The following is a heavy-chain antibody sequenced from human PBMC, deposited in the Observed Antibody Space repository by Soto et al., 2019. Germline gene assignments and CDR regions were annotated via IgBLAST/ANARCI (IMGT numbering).Heavy chain of an antibody. J-gene: IGHJ4*02. CDR3: ARDLQTHYGDYVTPPGY. Sequence: ASVKVSCKASGYTFTSYDINWVRQATGQGLEWMGWMNPNSGNTDYEQKFQGRVTMTRNTSISTAYMELNSLRAEDTAVYYCARDLQTHYGDYVTPPGYWGQGTLVTVSS. V-gene: IGHV1-8*01. CDR1: GYTFTSYD. D-gene: IGHD4-17*01. CDR2: MNPNSGNT.